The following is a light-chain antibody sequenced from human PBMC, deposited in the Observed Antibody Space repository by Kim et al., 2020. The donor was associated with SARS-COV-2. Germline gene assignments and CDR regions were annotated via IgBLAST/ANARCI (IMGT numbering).Light chain of an antibody. Sequence: VTNSRTGSSSNIGAGYAVHWYQQLPGTAPKHLIYGNTNRPSGVPDRFSGSKSGTSASLAITGLQAEDEADYYCQSFDSSLSGVVFGGGTKLTVL. CDR2: GNT. V-gene: IGLV1-40*01. J-gene: IGLJ2*01. CDR3: QSFDSSLSGVV. CDR1: SSNIGAGYA.